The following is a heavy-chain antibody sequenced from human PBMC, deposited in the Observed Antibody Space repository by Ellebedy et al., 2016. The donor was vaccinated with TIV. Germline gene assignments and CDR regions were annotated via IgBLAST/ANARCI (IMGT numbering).Heavy chain of an antibody. CDR2: IYYSGST. CDR3: ARGPRITIFGVVTPSIAFDI. V-gene: IGHV4-39*07. D-gene: IGHD3-3*01. CDR1: GGSISSSSYY. J-gene: IGHJ3*02. Sequence: SETLSLXXTVSGGSISSSSYYWGWIRQPPGKGLEWIGSIYYSGSTYYNPSLKSRVTISVDTSKNQFSLKLSSVTAADTAVYYCARGPRITIFGVVTPSIAFDIWGQGTMVTVSS.